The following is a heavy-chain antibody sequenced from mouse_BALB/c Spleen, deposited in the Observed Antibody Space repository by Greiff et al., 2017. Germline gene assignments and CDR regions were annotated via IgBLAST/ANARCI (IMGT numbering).Heavy chain of an antibody. J-gene: IGHJ4*01. D-gene: IGHD2-3*01. CDR2: IDPANGNT. V-gene: IGHV14-3*02. Sequence: VQLQQSGAELVKPGASVKLSCTASGFHIKDTYMHWVKQRPEQGLEWIGRIDPANGNTKYDPKFQGKATITADTSSNTAYLQLSSLTSEDTAVYYCARDDAYAMDYWGQGTSVTVSS. CDR1: GFHIKDTY. CDR3: ARDDAYAMDY.